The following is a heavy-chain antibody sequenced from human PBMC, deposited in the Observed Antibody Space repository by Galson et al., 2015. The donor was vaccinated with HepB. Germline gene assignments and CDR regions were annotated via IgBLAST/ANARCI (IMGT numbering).Heavy chain of an antibody. J-gene: IGHJ4*02. CDR2: IYYSGST. Sequence: ETLSLTCTVPGGSISSSSYYWGWIRQPPGKGLEWIGSIYYSGSTYYNPTLKSRVTISVDTSKNQFSLKLSSVTAADTAVYYCARDTHQYSSRWYRYYFDYWGQGTLVTVSS. D-gene: IGHD6-13*01. CDR1: GGSISSSSYY. V-gene: IGHV4-39*07. CDR3: ARDTHQYSSRWYRYYFDY.